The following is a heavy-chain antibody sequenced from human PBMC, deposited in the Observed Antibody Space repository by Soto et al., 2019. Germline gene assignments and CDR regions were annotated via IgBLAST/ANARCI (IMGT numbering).Heavy chain of an antibody. V-gene: IGHV1-69*02. Sequence: SVKVSCKASGGTFSCYTISWVRQAPGQGLEWMGRIIPILGIANYAQKFQGRVTITADKSTSTAYMELSSLGSEDTAVYYCARGTEWLASVWGQGTLVTVSS. CDR2: IIPILGIA. J-gene: IGHJ4*02. CDR3: ARGTEWLASV. CDR1: GGTFSCYT. D-gene: IGHD6-19*01.